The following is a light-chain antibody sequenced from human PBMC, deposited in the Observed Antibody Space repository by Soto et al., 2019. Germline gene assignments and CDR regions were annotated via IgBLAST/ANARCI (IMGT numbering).Light chain of an antibody. J-gene: IGKJ2*01. CDR1: QTINTY. V-gene: IGKV1-39*01. Sequence: DIQMTQSPSSLSASVGDRVTITCRASQTINTYLQWYQQKPGKAPKVLIFEASSLRSGVPSRFSGSGSGTDFALTGSSLQPEDFATYYCQQTNFVPHTFGQGTRLEIK. CDR2: EAS. CDR3: QQTNFVPHT.